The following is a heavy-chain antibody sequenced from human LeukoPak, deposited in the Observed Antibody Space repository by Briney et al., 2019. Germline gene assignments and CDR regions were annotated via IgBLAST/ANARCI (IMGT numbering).Heavy chain of an antibody. CDR1: GFTFSSYA. V-gene: IGHV3-23*01. CDR3: AKLSSGWSFDY. J-gene: IGHJ4*02. D-gene: IGHD6-19*01. CDR2: ISGSGGST. Sequence: GGSLRLSCAASGFTFSSYAMGWVRQAPGKGLEWVSAISGSGGSTYYADSVKGRFTISRDNSKNTLYLLMNSLRAEDTAVYYCAKLSSGWSFDYWGQGTLVTVSS.